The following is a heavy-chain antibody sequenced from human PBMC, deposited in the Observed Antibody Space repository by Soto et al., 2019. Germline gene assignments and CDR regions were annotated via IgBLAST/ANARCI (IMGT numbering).Heavy chain of an antibody. Sequence: QVQLQESGPGLVKPSETLSLTCTVSGGSISSYCWSWIRQPPGKGLEWIGYIYYSGTSNYNPSLNCAVTISVSRAKNKFRLRLCAVAVTVTVMYFYSRAIAGSLSPTPYNAFDFCGQGTMVTVSS. D-gene: IGHD1-20*01. V-gene: IGHV4-59*01. CDR3: SRAIAGSLSPTPYNAFDF. CDR1: GGSISSYC. CDR2: IYYSGTS. J-gene: IGHJ3*01.